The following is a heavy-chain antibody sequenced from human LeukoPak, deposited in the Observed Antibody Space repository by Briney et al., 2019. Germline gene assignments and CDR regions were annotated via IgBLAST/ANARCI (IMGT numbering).Heavy chain of an antibody. Sequence: GGSLRLSCTASGFTFSSYWMSWVRQAPGKGLEWVANIKPDGSEKYCVDSVKGRFTISRDNAKKSLYLQMNSLRAEDTAVYYCARGDFNDYGDYVDAFEIWGQGTMVTVSA. CDR3: ARGDFNDYGDYVDAFEI. J-gene: IGHJ3*02. CDR2: IKPDGSEK. CDR1: GFTFSSYW. V-gene: IGHV3-7*01. D-gene: IGHD4-17*01.